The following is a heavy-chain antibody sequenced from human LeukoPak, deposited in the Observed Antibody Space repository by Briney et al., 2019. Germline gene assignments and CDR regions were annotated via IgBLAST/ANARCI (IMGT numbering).Heavy chain of an antibody. D-gene: IGHD3-10*01. CDR1: GGSISSGGYY. Sequence: PSQTLSLTCTVSGGSISSGGYYWSWIRQHPGKGLEWIGYIYYSGSTYNNPSLKSRVTISVDTSKNQFSLKLSSVTAADTAVYYCAREVYYYGSGTFDPWGQGTLVTVSS. CDR3: AREVYYYGSGTFDP. V-gene: IGHV4-31*03. J-gene: IGHJ5*02. CDR2: IYYSGST.